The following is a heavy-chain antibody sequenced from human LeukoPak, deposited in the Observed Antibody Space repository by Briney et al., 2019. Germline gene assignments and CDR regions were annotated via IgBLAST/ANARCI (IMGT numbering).Heavy chain of an antibody. CDR1: GFTYNNYA. D-gene: IGHD1-26*01. CDR3: ARDQTGYSGSYSDY. J-gene: IGHJ4*03. V-gene: IGHV3-23*01. CDR2: ISGSGGNT. Sequence: GGSLRLSCAASGFTYNNYALSWVRQTPGKGLEWVSAISGSGGNTYYADSVKGRFAISRDSSKNTLYLQMNSLRAEDTALYYCARDQTGYSGSYSDYWGQGTLVTVSS.